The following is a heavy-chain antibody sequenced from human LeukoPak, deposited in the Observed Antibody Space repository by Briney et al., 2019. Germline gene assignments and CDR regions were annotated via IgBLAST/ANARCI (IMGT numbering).Heavy chain of an antibody. CDR3: ARGLYGFWSGYYYWFDP. CDR2: FDPEDGET. CDR1: GYTLTELS. V-gene: IGHV1-24*01. J-gene: IGHJ5*02. D-gene: IGHD3-3*01. Sequence: ASVKVSCKVSGYTLTELSMHWVRQAPGKGLEWMGGFDPEDGETIYAQKFQGRVTMTRNTSISTAYMELSSLRSEDTAVYYCARGLYGFWSGYYYWFDPWGQGTLVTVSS.